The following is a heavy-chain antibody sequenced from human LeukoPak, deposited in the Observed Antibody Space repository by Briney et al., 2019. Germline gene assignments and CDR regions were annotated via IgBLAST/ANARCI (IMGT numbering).Heavy chain of an antibody. CDR1: GGAFSSSA. CDR3: AIGHGGNARIDY. D-gene: IGHD4-23*01. J-gene: IGHJ4*02. V-gene: IGHV1-69*01. Sequence: GASVKVSCKASGGAFSSSAITWVRQARGQGREWMGGIIPLFGTANYAQKFRGRVTFTADGPTSTAYLDLCSLTSDDTAVYYCAIGHGGNARIDYWGQGTLVTVSS. CDR2: IIPLFGTA.